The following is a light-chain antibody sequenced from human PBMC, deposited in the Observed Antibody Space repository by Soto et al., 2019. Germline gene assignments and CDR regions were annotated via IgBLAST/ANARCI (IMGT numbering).Light chain of an antibody. CDR3: QPYNSWPYT. Sequence: EIVMTQSPATLSVSPGERATLSCRASQSVSSNLAWYQQKPGQAPRLLIYGASTRATGIPARFSGSGSGTEFPLTISSLQAEDFAVYYCQPYNSWPYTFGQGTKLEIK. J-gene: IGKJ2*01. CDR2: GAS. V-gene: IGKV3-15*01. CDR1: QSVSSN.